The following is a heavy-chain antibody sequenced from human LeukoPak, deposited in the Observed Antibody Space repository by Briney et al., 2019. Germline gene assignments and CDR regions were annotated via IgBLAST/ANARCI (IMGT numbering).Heavy chain of an antibody. CDR2: ITSSSSMI. CDR3: ARYATVAAHRGFDY. D-gene: IGHD6-19*01. CDR1: GFTFSRYS. J-gene: IGHJ4*02. V-gene: IGHV3-48*01. Sequence: GRSLRLSCAASGFTFSRYSMNWVRQAPGKGLEWLSYITSSSSMIYYADSVKGRFTISRDNAKNSLYLQMNSLRAEDTAVYYCARYATVAAHRGFDYWGQGTLVTVSS.